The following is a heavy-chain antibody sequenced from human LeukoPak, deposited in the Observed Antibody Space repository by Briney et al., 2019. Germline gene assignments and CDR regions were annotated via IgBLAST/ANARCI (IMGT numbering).Heavy chain of an antibody. CDR2: ISSSSSYI. Sequence: GRSLRLSCTASGFTFGDYAMSWFRQAPGKGLEWVSSISSSSSYIYYADSVKGRFTISRDNAKNSLYLQMNSLRAEDTAVYYCARDKRGWSFDYWGQGTLVTVSS. V-gene: IGHV3-21*01. J-gene: IGHJ4*02. D-gene: IGHD6-19*01. CDR3: ARDKRGWSFDY. CDR1: GFTFGDYA.